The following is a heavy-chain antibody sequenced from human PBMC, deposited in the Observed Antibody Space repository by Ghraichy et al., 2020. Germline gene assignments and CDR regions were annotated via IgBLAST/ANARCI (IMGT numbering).Heavy chain of an antibody. J-gene: IGHJ4*02. CDR2: INNRGGDT. CDR1: GFTLSSYA. V-gene: IGHV3-23*01. D-gene: IGHD4-17*01. CDR3: AKGLGWQPYGDFDY. Sequence: GESLNISCAASGFTLSSYAMIWVRQAPGKGLEWISGINNRGGDTYYADSVRGRFTVSRDNSQNTLYLQLNSLRVEDTAVYYCAKGLGWQPYGDFDYWGRGTLVTVSS.